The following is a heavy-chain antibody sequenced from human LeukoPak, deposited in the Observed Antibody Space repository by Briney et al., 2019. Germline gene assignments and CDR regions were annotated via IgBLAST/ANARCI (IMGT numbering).Heavy chain of an antibody. D-gene: IGHD2-15*01. Sequence: SETLSLTCSVSGVSIYSSTYYWAWIRQPPGKGLEFIGSIYYNEDTFHNPSLKSRLTISVDTSANLFSLRLTSVTAADTATYYCARQLAAGNDGFDVWGQGTVVTVSS. CDR3: ARQLAAGNDGFDV. CDR2: IYYNEDT. CDR1: GVSIYSSTYY. V-gene: IGHV4-39*01. J-gene: IGHJ3*01.